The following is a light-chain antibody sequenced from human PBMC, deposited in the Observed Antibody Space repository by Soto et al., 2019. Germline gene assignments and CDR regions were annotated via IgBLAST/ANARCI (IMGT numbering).Light chain of an antibody. CDR1: QGISSA. Sequence: AIQLTKSPSSLSASVGDRVTITCRASQGISSALAWYQQKPGKAPKLLIYDASSLESGVPSRFSGSGSGTDFTLTISSLQPEDFATYYCQQFNNSLTFVGGXRWLSN. J-gene: IGKJ4*01. V-gene: IGKV1D-13*01. CDR3: QQFNNSLT. CDR2: DAS.